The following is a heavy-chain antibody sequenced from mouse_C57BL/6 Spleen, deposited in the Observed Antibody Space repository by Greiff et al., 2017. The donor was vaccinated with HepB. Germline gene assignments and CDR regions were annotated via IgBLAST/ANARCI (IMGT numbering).Heavy chain of an antibody. CDR3: TGWLLVSYAMDY. V-gene: IGHV6-6*01. CDR2: IRNKANNHAT. D-gene: IGHD2-3*01. Sequence: EVQLVESGGGLVQPGGSMKLSCAASGFTFSDAWMDWVRQSPEKGLEWVAEIRNKANNHATYYAESVKGRFTISRDDSKSSVYLQMNSLRAEDTGIYYCTGWLLVSYAMDYWGQGTSVTVSS. CDR1: GFTFSDAW. J-gene: IGHJ4*01.